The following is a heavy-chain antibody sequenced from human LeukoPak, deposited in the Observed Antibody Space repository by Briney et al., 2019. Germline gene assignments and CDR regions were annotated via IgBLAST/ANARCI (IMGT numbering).Heavy chain of an antibody. J-gene: IGHJ4*02. CDR1: GFTFSSYE. CDR2: ISSSGSTI. CDR3: AKVGSSWSRGAQIDY. Sequence: GGSLRLSCAASGFTFSSYEMNWVRQAPGKGLEWVSYISSSGSTIYYADSVKGRFTLSRDNAKNTLYLQMNSLRAEDTAVYYCAKVGSSWSRGAQIDYWGQGTLVTVSS. D-gene: IGHD6-13*01. V-gene: IGHV3-48*03.